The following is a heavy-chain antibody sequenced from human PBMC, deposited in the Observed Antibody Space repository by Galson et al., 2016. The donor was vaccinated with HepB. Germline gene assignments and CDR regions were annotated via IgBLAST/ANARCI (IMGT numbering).Heavy chain of an antibody. J-gene: IGHJ3*02. CDR2: ISSSRSYT. CDR1: GFTFSDYY. D-gene: IGHD6-13*01. CDR3: ARDGSSRSSPNGFDI. V-gene: IGHV3-11*05. Sequence: SLRLSCAASGFTFSDYYMSWIRQAPGKGLEWVSYISSSRSYTKYADSVTGRFTISRDNAKNSLYLQMNSLKAEDTAVYYCARDGSSRSSPNGFDIWGQGTMVTVSS.